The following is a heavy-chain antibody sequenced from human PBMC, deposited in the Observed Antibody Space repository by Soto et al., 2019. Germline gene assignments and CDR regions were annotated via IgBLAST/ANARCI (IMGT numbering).Heavy chain of an antibody. D-gene: IGHD2-8*01. CDR1: GGTFSTDA. CDR3: ARSGCSNGVCYKLSPGLDV. J-gene: IGHJ6*02. CDR2: IITIFNTA. V-gene: IGHV1-69*01. Sequence: QVQLVQSGAEVKKPGSSVKVSCKASGGTFSTDAVSWVRQAPGHGLEWMGGIITIFNTANYAQNFQGRVTITADESTSTAYMELSSLRFEDTAVYYCARSGCSNGVCYKLSPGLDVWGPGTTVTVSS.